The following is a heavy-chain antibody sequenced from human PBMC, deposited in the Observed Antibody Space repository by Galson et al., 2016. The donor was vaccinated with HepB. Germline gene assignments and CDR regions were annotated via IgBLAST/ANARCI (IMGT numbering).Heavy chain of an antibody. J-gene: IGHJ4*02. Sequence: SLRLSCAASGFPFSSYGMHWVRQAPGKGLEWVAVISYDSTQKYYAESVRGRFTISRDNSNNAVYLQMDSLRAEDTAMYYCAKADSGSVIVVVIEYWGQGTLVTVSS. CDR2: ISYDSTQK. CDR3: AKADSGSVIVVVIEY. D-gene: IGHD3-22*01. V-gene: IGHV3-30*18. CDR1: GFPFSSYG.